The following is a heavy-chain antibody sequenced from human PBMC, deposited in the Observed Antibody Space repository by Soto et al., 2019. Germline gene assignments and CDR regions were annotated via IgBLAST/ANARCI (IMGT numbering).Heavy chain of an antibody. V-gene: IGHV1-18*01. CDR1: GYTFTSYG. D-gene: IGHD2-2*01. Sequence: ASVKVSCKASGYTFTSYGISWVRQAPGQGLEWMGWISAYNGNTNYAQKLQFRVTMTTDTSTSTAYMELRSLSSDDTAVYYCARRVVVPAAIPYYYYGMDVWAQGTTVTVSS. CDR2: ISAYNGNT. J-gene: IGHJ6*02. CDR3: ARRVVVPAAIPYYYYGMDV.